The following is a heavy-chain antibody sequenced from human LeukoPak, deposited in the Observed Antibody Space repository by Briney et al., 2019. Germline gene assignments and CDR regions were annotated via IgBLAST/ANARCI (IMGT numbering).Heavy chain of an antibody. V-gene: IGHV4-34*01. Sequence: SETLSLTCAVYGGSFSGYYWSWIRQPPGKGLEWIGEINHSGSTNYNPSLKSRVTISVDTSKNQFSLKLSSVTAADTAVYYCARGSQVTTDYYYYYYYMDVWGKGTTVTVSS. D-gene: IGHD4-17*01. J-gene: IGHJ6*03. CDR3: ARGSQVTTDYYYYYYYMDV. CDR2: INHSGST. CDR1: GGSFSGYY.